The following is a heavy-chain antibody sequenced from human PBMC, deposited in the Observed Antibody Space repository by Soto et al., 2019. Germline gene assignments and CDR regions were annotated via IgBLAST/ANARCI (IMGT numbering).Heavy chain of an antibody. Sequence: GGSLRLSCAASGFTFSSYEMNCVRQAPGKGLEWFSYISSSGSTIYCADSVKGRFTISRDNAKNSMYLQMNSLRDEDTAVYYCKRDPSVRVLGVIPNYYYYGMEVWGQGTMVTVSS. V-gene: IGHV3-48*03. CDR3: KRDPSVRVLGVIPNYYYYGMEV. D-gene: IGHD3-10*01. CDR2: ISSSGSTI. CDR1: GFTFSSYE. J-gene: IGHJ6*02.